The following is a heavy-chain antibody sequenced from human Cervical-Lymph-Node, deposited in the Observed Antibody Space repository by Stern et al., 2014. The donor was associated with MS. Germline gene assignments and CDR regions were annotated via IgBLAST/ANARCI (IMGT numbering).Heavy chain of an antibody. CDR1: GGSFSGYY. CDR3: ARRSRRISVAGTNYFDY. D-gene: IGHD6-19*01. J-gene: IGHJ4*02. CDR2: IDHTGST. Sequence: QVQLQQWGAALLKPSETLSLTCTVFGGSFSGYYWSWIRQPPGKGLEWVAGIDHTGSTNYNPSLKSRVTMSLDTSKNQFSLRLASVTAADAAVYYCARRSRRISVAGTNYFDYWGQGTLVTVSS. V-gene: IGHV4-34*01.